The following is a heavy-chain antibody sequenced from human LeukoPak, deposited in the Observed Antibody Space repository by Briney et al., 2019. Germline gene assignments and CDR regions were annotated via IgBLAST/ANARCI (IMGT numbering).Heavy chain of an antibody. CDR1: GFTFSSYA. V-gene: IGHV3-23*01. J-gene: IGHJ3*02. CDR2: ISGSGGST. Sequence: GSLRLSCAASGFTFSSYAMSWVRQAPGKGLEWVSAISGSGGSTYYADSVKGRFTISRDNSKNTLYLQMYSLRAEDTAVYYCAKGYDILTGYYTAFDIWGQGTMVTVSS. D-gene: IGHD3-9*01. CDR3: AKGYDILTGYYTAFDI.